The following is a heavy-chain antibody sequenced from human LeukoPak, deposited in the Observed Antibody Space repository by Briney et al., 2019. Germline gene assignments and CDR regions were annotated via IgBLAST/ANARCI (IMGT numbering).Heavy chain of an antibody. Sequence: GGSLRLSCTASGFTFSTYWMSWVRQAPGKGLEWVANTREDGSVKYYVDSVKGRFTISRDNAKNSLYLQMNSLTDGDTAVYYCARGEYGDHSEYFWYWGQGTLVTVTS. CDR3: ARGEYGDHSEYFWY. CDR1: GFTFSTYW. J-gene: IGHJ1*01. V-gene: IGHV3-7*01. D-gene: IGHD4-17*01. CDR2: TREDGSVK.